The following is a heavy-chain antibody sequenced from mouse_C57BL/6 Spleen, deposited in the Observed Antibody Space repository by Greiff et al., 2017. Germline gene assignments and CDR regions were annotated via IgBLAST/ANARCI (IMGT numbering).Heavy chain of an antibody. V-gene: IGHV1-82*01. CDR2: IYPGDGDT. D-gene: IGHD1-1*01. CDR1: GYAFSSSW. J-gene: IGHJ4*01. Sequence: QVQLQQSGPELVKPGASVKISCKASGYAFSSSWMNWVKQRPGKGLEWIGRIYPGDGDTNYNGKFKGKATLTADKSSSTAYMPLSSLTSEDSAVYFFARYYYGSSLYYYAMDYWGQGTSVTVSS. CDR3: ARYYYGSSLYYYAMDY.